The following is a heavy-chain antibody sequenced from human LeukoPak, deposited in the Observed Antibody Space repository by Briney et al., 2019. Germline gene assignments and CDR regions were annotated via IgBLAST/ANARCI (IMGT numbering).Heavy chain of an antibody. CDR1: GGTFSSYA. Sequence: ASVKVSCKASGGTFSSYAISWVRQAPGQGLEWMGGIIPVFGTANYAQKFQGRVTITADESTSTAYMELSSLRSEDTAVYYCARDTLIKVLDPWGQGTLVTVSS. CDR3: ARDTLIKVLDP. J-gene: IGHJ5*02. CDR2: IIPVFGTA. V-gene: IGHV1-69*13. D-gene: IGHD3-16*01.